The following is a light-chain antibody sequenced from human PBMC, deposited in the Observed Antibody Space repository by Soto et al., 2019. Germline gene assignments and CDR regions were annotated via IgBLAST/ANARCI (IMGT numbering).Light chain of an antibody. CDR3: QSYDSSLRGSQV. Sequence: QLVLTQPPSVSGAPGQRVTISCTGSSSNIGAGYDVHWYQQLPGTAPKLLIYGNSNRPSGVPDRFSGSKSGTSASLAIIGLQAEDEADYYCQSYDSSLRGSQVFGGGTKLTVL. V-gene: IGLV1-40*01. CDR2: GNS. CDR1: SSNIGAGYD. J-gene: IGLJ3*02.